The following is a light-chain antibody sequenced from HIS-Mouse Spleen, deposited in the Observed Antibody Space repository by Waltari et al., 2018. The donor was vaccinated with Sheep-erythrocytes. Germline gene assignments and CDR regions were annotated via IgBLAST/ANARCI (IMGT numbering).Light chain of an antibody. Sequence: SSELTQDPAVSVALGQTVRITCQGDSLRSYYPSWYQQKPGQAPVLVIYGKNNRPSGIPDRFSGSSSGNTASLTITGAQAEDEADYYCNSRDSSGKVFGGGTKLTVL. V-gene: IGLV3-19*01. CDR2: GKN. CDR1: SLRSYY. J-gene: IGLJ2*01. CDR3: NSRDSSGKV.